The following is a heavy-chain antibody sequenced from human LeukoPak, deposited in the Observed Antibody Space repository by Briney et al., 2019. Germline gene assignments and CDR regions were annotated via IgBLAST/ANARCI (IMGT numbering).Heavy chain of an antibody. J-gene: IGHJ5*02. V-gene: IGHV5-51*01. D-gene: IGHD1-26*01. CDR3: ARGNNENYYDWFDP. CDR2: IFPGDSDI. Sequence: GDSLKISCKGSGYRFTNYWIGWVRQMPGKGLEWMGLIFPGDSDIRYSPSFQGQVTISVDKSISTAHLQWRSLKASDTAIYYCARGNNENYYDWFDPWGQGSLVTVSS. CDR1: GYRFTNYW.